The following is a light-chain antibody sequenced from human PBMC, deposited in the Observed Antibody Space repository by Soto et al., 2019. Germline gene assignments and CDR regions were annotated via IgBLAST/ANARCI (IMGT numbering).Light chain of an antibody. Sequence: QSALTQPASVSGSPGQSIAISCTGTSGDVGAYEFVSWHQQHPGKAPKLMIYDVSRRPSGVSDRFSGSKSGNTASLIISGLQAEDEADYYCSSYTNINTRACVFGTGAKVTVL. J-gene: IGLJ1*01. CDR3: SSYTNINTRACV. CDR1: SGDVGAYEF. CDR2: DVS. V-gene: IGLV2-14*01.